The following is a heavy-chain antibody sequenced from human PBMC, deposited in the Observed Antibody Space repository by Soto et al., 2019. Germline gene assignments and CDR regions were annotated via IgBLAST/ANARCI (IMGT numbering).Heavy chain of an antibody. J-gene: IGHJ4*02. V-gene: IGHV1-3*01. CDR1: GYTFTSYA. CDR2: INAGNGNT. CDR3: AFLRFFDWSLPYKTDY. Sequence: GASVKVSCKASGYTFTSYAMHWVRQAPGQRLEWMGWINAGNGNTKYSQKFQGRVTMTTDTSTSTAYMELSSLRSEDTAVYYCAFLRFFDWSLPYKTDYWGQGPLVTVPS. D-gene: IGHD3-9*01.